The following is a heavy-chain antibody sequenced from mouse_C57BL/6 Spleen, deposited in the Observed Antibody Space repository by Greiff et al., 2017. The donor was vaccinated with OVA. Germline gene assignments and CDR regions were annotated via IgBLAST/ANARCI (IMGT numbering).Heavy chain of an antibody. V-gene: IGHV1-64*01. CDR2: IHPNSGST. Sequence: VQLQQPGAELVKPGASVKLSCKASGYTFTSYWMHWVKQRPGQSLEWIGMIHPNSGSTNYNEKFKSKATLTVDKSSSTAYMQLSSLTSEDSAVYYCARILYQHGAMDYWGQGTSVTVSS. CDR1: GYTFTSYW. CDR3: ARILYQHGAMDY. J-gene: IGHJ4*01. D-gene: IGHD2-12*01.